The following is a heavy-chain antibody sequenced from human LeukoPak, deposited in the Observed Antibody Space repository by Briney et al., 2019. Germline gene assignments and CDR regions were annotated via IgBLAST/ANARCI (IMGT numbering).Heavy chain of an antibody. CDR3: ASRWWFGELGGNWFDP. CDR1: GGTFSSYA. D-gene: IGHD3-10*01. J-gene: IGHJ5*02. CDR2: MNPNSGNT. Sequence: ASVKVSCKASGGTFSSYAISWVRQATGQGLEWMGWMNPNSGNTGYAQKFQGRVTMTRNTSISTAYMELSSLRSEDTAVYYCASRWWFGELGGNWFDPWGQGTLVTVSS. V-gene: IGHV1-8*02.